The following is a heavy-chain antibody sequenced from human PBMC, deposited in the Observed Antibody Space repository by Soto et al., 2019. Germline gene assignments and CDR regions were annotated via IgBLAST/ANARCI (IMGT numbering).Heavy chain of an antibody. CDR2: IYYSGST. V-gene: IGHV4-31*03. D-gene: IGHD6-13*01. CDR1: DGSISSGCYY. Sequence: SETLSLTCTVSDGSISSGCYYCSWIRQHPGKGLEWIGYIYYSGSTYYNPSLKSRVTISVDTSKNQFSLKLSSVTAADTAVYYCARDLAAAGRYYYYGMDVWGQGTTVTVSS. CDR3: ARDLAAAGRYYYYGMDV. J-gene: IGHJ6*02.